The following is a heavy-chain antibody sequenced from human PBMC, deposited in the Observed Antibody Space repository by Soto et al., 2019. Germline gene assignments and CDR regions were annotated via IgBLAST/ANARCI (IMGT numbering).Heavy chain of an antibody. CDR1: GGSFTGYY. D-gene: IGHD3-3*01. V-gene: IGHV4-34*01. CDR2: INHSGST. J-gene: IGHJ5*02. Sequence: QVQLQQWGAGQLKPSETLSLTCAVYGGSFTGYYWSWIRQPPGKGLEWIGEINHSGSTNYNPSLKSRVTISINTSKNQFSLKLSSVTAADTAVYYCALRDYDFWSGSFSPNQRFDPWGQGTLVTVSS. CDR3: ALRDYDFWSGSFSPNQRFDP.